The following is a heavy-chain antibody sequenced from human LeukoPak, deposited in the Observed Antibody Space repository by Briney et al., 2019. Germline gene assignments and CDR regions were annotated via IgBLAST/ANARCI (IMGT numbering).Heavy chain of an antibody. CDR3: VTQQLAPP. CDR1: GFTFDDSA. Sequence: PSGGSLRLSCAASGFTFDDSAMHWVRHAPGKALEWVSGISWSSGTILYADSVKGRFTISRDNAKNSLYLQMNSLRAEDTAVYYCVTQQLAPPWGQGTLVTVSS. J-gene: IGHJ5*02. D-gene: IGHD2-21*02. CDR2: ISWSSGTI. V-gene: IGHV3-9*01.